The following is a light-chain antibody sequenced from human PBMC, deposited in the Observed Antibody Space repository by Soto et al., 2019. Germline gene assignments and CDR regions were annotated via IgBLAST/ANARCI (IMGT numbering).Light chain of an antibody. V-gene: IGKV3-15*01. CDR3: QQYNNWPWT. J-gene: IGKJ1*01. Sequence: IVMTQSPATLSVSPGARATLSCRASQSVSSNLAWYQQKPGQAPRLLIYGASTRATGIPARFSGSGSGTEFTLTISSLQSEDFAVYYCQQYNNWPWTFGQGTKV. CDR1: QSVSSN. CDR2: GAS.